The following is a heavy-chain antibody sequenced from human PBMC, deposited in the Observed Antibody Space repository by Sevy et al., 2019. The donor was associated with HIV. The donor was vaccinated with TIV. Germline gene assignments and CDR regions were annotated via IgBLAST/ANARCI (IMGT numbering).Heavy chain of an antibody. CDR2: LYGSGGRT. Sequence: GGSLRLSCAASGFTFSSFAMSWVRQTPGKGLEWVSGLYGSGGRTYYPDSVKGRFTISRDNSKNTLYLQMNSLRAEDTAVYYCAKDTDSGSYLNDAFDIWGQGTMVTVS. CDR1: GFTFSSFA. V-gene: IGHV3-23*01. J-gene: IGHJ3*02. D-gene: IGHD1-26*01. CDR3: AKDTDSGSYLNDAFDI.